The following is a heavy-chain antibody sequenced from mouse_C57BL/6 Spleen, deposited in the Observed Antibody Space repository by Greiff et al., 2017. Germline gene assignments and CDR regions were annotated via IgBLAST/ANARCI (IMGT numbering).Heavy chain of an antibody. J-gene: IGHJ2*01. CDR1: GFTFSDYG. Sequence: EVKLVESGGGLVKPGGSLKLSCAASGFTFSDYGMHWVRQAPEKGLEWVAYISSGSSTIYYADTVKGRFTISRDNAKNTLFLQMTSLRSEDTAMYYCARSLYGSSYCDDWGQGTTLTVSS. V-gene: IGHV5-17*01. CDR2: ISSGSSTI. D-gene: IGHD1-1*01. CDR3: ARSLYGSSYCDD.